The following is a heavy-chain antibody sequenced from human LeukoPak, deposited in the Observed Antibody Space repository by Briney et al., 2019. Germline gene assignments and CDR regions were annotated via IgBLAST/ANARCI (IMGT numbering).Heavy chain of an antibody. V-gene: IGHV4-4*07. D-gene: IGHD2-2*01. CDR1: GGSISSYS. CDR3: ARPRGYCSSTSCYGYFDY. Sequence: SETLSLTCTVSGGSISSYSWSWIRQPAGKGLEWIGRIYTSGSTKYNPSLTRRVTMSVDTSKNQFSLKLRSVTAADTAVYYCARPRGYCSSTSCYGYFDYWGQGTLVTVSS. CDR2: IYTSGST. J-gene: IGHJ4*02.